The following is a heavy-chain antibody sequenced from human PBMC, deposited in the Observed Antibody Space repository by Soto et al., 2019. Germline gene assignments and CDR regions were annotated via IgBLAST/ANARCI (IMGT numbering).Heavy chain of an antibody. J-gene: IGHJ4*02. V-gene: IGHV3-30*02. Sequence: SLKGRFTISRDNSENTLYLQMNSLRPEDTAVYFCAKDRDYYQHYGGSATGGQGTLVTVSS. CDR3: AKDRDYYQHYGGSAT. D-gene: IGHD1-26*01.